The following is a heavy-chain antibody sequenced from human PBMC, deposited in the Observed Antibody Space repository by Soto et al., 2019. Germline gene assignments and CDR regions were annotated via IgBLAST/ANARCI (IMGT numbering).Heavy chain of an antibody. CDR1: GFTFSTYW. J-gene: IGHJ6*02. CDR3: ARGIRNYYGVDV. V-gene: IGHV3-74*01. Sequence: EVQLVESGGGLVQPGGSLRLSCAASGFTFSTYWMHWVRQAPGTGLEWVSRIKGDGSSASYADSAEGRFTISRDNAKNTVYLQMNSLGAEDTAVYWSARGIRNYYGVDVWGQGTTVTVSS. CDR2: IKGDGSSA.